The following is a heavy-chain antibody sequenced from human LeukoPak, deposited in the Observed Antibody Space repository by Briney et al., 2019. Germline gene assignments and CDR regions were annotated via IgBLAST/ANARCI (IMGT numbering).Heavy chain of an antibody. V-gene: IGHV5-51*01. CDR2: IYPGDSDT. Sequence: GESLKIASKGSGYSFTSYWIGWVRQMPGKGLEWVGIIYPGDSDTRYSPSFQGQVTISVDKSISTAYLQWSSLKASDTAMYYCARVSYYYDSSGYYSIFDYWGQGTLVTVSS. CDR3: ARVSYYYDSSGYYSIFDY. J-gene: IGHJ4*02. D-gene: IGHD3-22*01. CDR1: GYSFTSYW.